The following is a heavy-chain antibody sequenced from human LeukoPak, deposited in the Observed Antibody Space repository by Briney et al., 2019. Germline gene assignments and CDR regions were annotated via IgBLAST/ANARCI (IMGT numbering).Heavy chain of an antibody. V-gene: IGHV3-23*01. CDR2: IRGSGDST. D-gene: IGHD6-13*01. CDR1: GFTFSSYA. CDR3: AKEGDSSSWYDLYDY. Sequence: GGSLRLSCAASGFTFSSYAMSWVRQAPGKGLEWVSAIRGSGDSTYYADSVKGWFTISRDNSKNTLYLQMNSLRAEDTAVYYCAKEGDSSSWYDLYDYWGQGTLVTVSS. J-gene: IGHJ4*02.